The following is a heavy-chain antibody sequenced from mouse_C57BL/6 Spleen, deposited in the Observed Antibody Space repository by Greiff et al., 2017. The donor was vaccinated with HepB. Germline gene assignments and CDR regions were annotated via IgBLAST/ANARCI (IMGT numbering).Heavy chain of an antibody. CDR3: AKDPWFAY. J-gene: IGHJ3*01. Sequence: VQLQQSRAELVRPGSSVKLYCKASGYTFTSYWMHWVKQRPIQGLEWIGNIDPSDSETHYNQKFKDKATLTVDKSSSTAYMQLSSLTSEDSAVYYCAKDPWFAYWGQGTLVTVSA. CDR1: GYTFTSYW. CDR2: IDPSDSET. V-gene: IGHV1-52*01.